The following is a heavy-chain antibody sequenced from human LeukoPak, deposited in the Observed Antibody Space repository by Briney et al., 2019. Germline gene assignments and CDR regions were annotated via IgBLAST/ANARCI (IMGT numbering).Heavy chain of an antibody. CDR1: GGSFSGYY. J-gene: IGHJ6*03. Sequence: SETLSLTCAVYGGSFSGYYWSWIRQPPGKGLEWIGSIYHSGSTYCNPSLKSRVNISVDTSKNQFSLKVNSVTAADTAVYFCARDETYSSDWQSNHYYYYMDVWGKGTTVTVSS. V-gene: IGHV4-34*01. D-gene: IGHD6-19*01. CDR3: ARDETYSSDWQSNHYYYYMDV. CDR2: IYHSGST.